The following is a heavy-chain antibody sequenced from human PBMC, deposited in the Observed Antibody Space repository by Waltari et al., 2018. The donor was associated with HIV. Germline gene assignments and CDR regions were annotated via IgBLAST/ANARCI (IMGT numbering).Heavy chain of an antibody. CDR2: INPNSGGT. J-gene: IGHJ6*02. D-gene: IGHD1-7*01. V-gene: IGHV1-2*02. CDR3: ARDRARTTDYYYYGMDV. Sequence: QVQLVQYGAEVKKTGHSVKVPCKAPGYTFTGYYMHWVRQAPGQGLEWMGWINPNSGGTNYAQKFQGRVTMTRDTSISTAYMELSRLRSDDTAVYYCARDRARTTDYYYYGMDVWGQGTTVTVSS. CDR1: GYTFTGYY.